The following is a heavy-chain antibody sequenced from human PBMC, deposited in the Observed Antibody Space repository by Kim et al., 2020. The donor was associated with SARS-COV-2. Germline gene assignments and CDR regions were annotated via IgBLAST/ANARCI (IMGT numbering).Heavy chain of an antibody. J-gene: IGHJ4*02. D-gene: IGHD3-10*01. V-gene: IGHV3-33*05. CDR2: ISYDGSNK. CDR3: ARDRGYGSGGLTSPYYFDY. CDR1: GFTFSSYG. Sequence: GGSLRLSCAASGFTFSSYGMHWVRQAPGKGLEWVAVISYDGSNKYYADSVKGRFTISRDNSKNTLYLQMNSLRAEDTAVYYCARDRGYGSGGLTSPYYFDYWGQGTLVTVSS.